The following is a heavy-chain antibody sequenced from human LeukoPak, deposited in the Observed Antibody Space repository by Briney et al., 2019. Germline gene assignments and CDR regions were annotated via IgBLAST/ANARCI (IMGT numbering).Heavy chain of an antibody. V-gene: IGHV3-30*02. CDR2: LRSDGTDH. CDR1: GFIFSTYG. D-gene: IGHD3-22*01. J-gene: IGHJ4*02. CDR3: GKHDSSSYY. Sequence: GGSLRLSCAASGFIFSTYGMHWVRQAPGKGLEWVAFLRSDGTDHHYADSVQGRFTISRDNSKSTLFLQMNSLRAEDTAVYYCGKHDSSSYYWGQGTLVTVPS.